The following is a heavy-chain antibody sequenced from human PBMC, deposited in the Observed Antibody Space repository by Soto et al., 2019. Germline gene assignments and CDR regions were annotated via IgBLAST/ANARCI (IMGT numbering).Heavy chain of an antibody. CDR3: AKNGQPPYYYYGLDV. CDR1: GYTFTRYG. Sequence: ASVKVSCKASGYTFTRYGISWVRQAPGQDLEWMGWISGYNGDTNYAQKFQDRVSMTIDTSTGTAYMELRSLTSDDTAIYYCAKNGQPPYYYYGLDVWG. V-gene: IGHV1-18*01. CDR2: ISGYNGDT. D-gene: IGHD2-8*01. J-gene: IGHJ6*02.